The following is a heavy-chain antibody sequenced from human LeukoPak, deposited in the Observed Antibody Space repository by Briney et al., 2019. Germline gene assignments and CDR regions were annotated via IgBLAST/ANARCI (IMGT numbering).Heavy chain of an antibody. CDR1: GYTFTDYY. CDR3: ATIPPARRPWFDP. V-gene: IGHV1-69-2*01. CDR2: IDPEDGEA. Sequence: GASVKVSCKPSGYTFTDYYIHWVQQAPGKGLEWMGRIDPEDGEAMYAEKFQGRVTITADTSTDTAYMELSNLRSQDTAVYYCATIPPARRPWFDPWGQGTLVIVSS. D-gene: IGHD2-2*01. J-gene: IGHJ5*02.